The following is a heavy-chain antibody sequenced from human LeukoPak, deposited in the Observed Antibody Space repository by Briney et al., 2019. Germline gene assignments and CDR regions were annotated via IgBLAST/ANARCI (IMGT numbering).Heavy chain of an antibody. CDR3: TRDLTNWNDATFDI. CDR2: IKQDGSDK. Sequence: GGSLRLSCAASGFTFSYYWMSWVRQAPRKGLEWVANIKQDGSDKYYVDSVKGRFTISRDNAKNSLYLQMNSLSAEDTAMYYCTRDLTNWNDATFDIWGQGTMVTVSS. V-gene: IGHV3-7*01. D-gene: IGHD1-1*01. J-gene: IGHJ3*02. CDR1: GFTFSYYW.